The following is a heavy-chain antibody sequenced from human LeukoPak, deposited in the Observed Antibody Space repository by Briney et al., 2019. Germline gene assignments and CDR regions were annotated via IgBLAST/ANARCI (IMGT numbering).Heavy chain of an antibody. J-gene: IGHJ6*02. D-gene: IGHD3-22*01. V-gene: IGHV1-69*04. Sequence: VKVSCKASGGTFSSYAISWVRQAPGQGLEWMGRIIPILGIANYAQKFQGRVTITADKSTSTAYMELSSLRSEDTAVYYCARRYYDSSGYLYYYYGMDVWGQGTTVTVSS. CDR2: IIPILGIA. CDR1: GGTFSSYA. CDR3: ARRYYDSSGYLYYYYGMDV.